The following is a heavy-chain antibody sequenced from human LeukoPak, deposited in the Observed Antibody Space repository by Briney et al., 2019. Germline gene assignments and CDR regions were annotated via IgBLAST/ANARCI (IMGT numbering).Heavy chain of an antibody. V-gene: IGHV4-38-2*02. J-gene: IGHJ4*02. Sequence: SETLSLTCTVSGYSISSGYYWGWIRQPPGKGLEWIGSIYHSGSTYYNPSLKSRVTISVDTSKNQFSLKLSSVTAADTAVYYCARYRITMVRGVIIQEVIDYWGQGTLVTVSS. CDR2: IYHSGST. D-gene: IGHD3-10*01. CDR1: GYSISSGYY. CDR3: ARYRITMVRGVIIQEVIDY.